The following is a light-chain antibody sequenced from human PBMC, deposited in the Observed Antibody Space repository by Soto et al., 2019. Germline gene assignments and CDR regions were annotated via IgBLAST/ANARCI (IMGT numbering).Light chain of an antibody. Sequence: DIQMTQSPSSVSASVGDRVTITCRASQDISNYLAWYQQKPGKAPNLLIYTASSLQSGVPSKFSGSGSGTDFTLTISSLQPEDFATYYCQQTNIVPLTFGGGTKVELK. CDR2: TAS. V-gene: IGKV1-12*01. CDR1: QDISNY. J-gene: IGKJ4*01. CDR3: QQTNIVPLT.